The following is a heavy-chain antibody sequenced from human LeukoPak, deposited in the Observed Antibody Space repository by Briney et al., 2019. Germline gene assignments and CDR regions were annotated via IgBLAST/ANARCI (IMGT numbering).Heavy chain of an antibody. CDR3: ARRGGLKRGGSCFDY. CDR2: MNPNSGNT. Sequence: ASVTVSCKASGYTFTSYDINWVRQATGQGLEWMGWMNPNSGNTGYAQKFQGRVTMTRNTSISTAYMELSSLRPEDTAVYYCARRGGLKRGGSCFDYWGQGTLVTVSS. V-gene: IGHV1-8*01. D-gene: IGHD2-15*01. J-gene: IGHJ4*02. CDR1: GYTFTSYD.